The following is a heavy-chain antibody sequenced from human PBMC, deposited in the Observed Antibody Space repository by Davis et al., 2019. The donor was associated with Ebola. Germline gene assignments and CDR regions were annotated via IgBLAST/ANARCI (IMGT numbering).Heavy chain of an antibody. CDR2: LYPDDSDT. J-gene: IGHJ4*02. V-gene: IGHV5-51*01. CDR1: GYRFTSYW. Sequence: GESLKISCKGSGYRFTSYWIGWVRQMPGKGLEWMGILYPDDSDTRYSPSFQGQVTISADESISTAYLQWSSLKASDTAMYYCARGTSLARNFDYWGQGTLVTVSS. CDR3: ARGTSLARNFDY. D-gene: IGHD3-3*02.